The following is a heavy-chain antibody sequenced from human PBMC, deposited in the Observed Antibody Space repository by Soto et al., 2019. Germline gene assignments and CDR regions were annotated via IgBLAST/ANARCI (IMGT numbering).Heavy chain of an antibody. CDR3: ARQTGFYGSASQTFDF. D-gene: IGHD3-10*01. Sequence: SETLSLTCSVSGDSINSGDYHWSWIRQPPGKGLEWIGYVYSSGRTYYNPSLGSRLSISLDTSQNQFSLKLRSVSAADTAVYYCARQTGFYGSASQTFDFWGQGSLVTVSS. CDR1: GDSINSGDYH. J-gene: IGHJ4*02. CDR2: VYSSGRT. V-gene: IGHV4-30-4*01.